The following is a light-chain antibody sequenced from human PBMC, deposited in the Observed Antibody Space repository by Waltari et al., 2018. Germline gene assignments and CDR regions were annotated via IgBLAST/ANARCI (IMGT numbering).Light chain of an antibody. CDR1: SSDSGGYNY. J-gene: IGLJ2*01. Sequence: SALTQPDSVSGSPGQSITISCSGISSDSGGYNYVSWYQQHPGEAPKLIIYDVTNRPSGVSGRFSGSKSGSSASLTISGLQPDDEADYYCSSFTSSTTGIFGGGTKLTVL. V-gene: IGLV2-14*03. CDR2: DVT. CDR3: SSFTSSTTGI.